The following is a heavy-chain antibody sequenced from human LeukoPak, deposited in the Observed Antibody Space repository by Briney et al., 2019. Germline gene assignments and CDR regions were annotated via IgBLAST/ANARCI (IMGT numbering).Heavy chain of an antibody. Sequence: GGSLRLSCAASGFTFSSYSMNWVRQAPGKGLEWVSLISGDAGSTYYADSVRGRFTISRDNSKNSLYLQMNSLRTEDTALYYCAKDIGYCSSASCSMFDDAFDIWGQGTMVTVSS. D-gene: IGHD2-2*03. CDR2: ISGDAGST. CDR3: AKDIGYCSSASCSMFDDAFDI. J-gene: IGHJ3*02. CDR1: GFTFSSYS. V-gene: IGHV3-43*02.